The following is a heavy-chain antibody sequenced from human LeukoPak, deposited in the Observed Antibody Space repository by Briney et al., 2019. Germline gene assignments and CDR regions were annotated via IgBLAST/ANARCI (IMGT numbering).Heavy chain of an antibody. CDR2: IKEDGSVK. CDR3: ARAVAGIFDY. V-gene: IGHV3-7*01. D-gene: IGHD6-19*01. CDR1: GFSFSSTL. J-gene: IGHJ4*02. Sequence: PGGSLRLSCAASGFSFSSTLLTWVRQAPGKGLEWLANIKEDGSVKNYVDSVKGRFIISRDNARNSLYLQMNSLRAEDTAVYYCARAVAGIFDYWGQGTLVTVSS.